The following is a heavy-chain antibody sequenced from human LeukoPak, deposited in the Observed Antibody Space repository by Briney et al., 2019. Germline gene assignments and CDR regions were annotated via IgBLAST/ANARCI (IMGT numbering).Heavy chain of an antibody. Sequence: GGSLRLSCAASGFTFSSYSMNWVRQAPGKGLEWVSSISSSSSYMYYADSVKGRFTISRDNAKNSLYLQMNSLRAEDTAVYYCARDPFYCSSTSCGDYWGQGTLVTVSS. J-gene: IGHJ4*02. CDR3: ARDPFYCSSTSCGDY. CDR1: GFTFSSYS. D-gene: IGHD2-2*01. CDR2: ISSSSSYM. V-gene: IGHV3-21*04.